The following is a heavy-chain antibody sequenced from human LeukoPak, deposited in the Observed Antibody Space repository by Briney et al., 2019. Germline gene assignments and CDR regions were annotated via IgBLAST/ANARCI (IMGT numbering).Heavy chain of an antibody. J-gene: IGHJ4*02. CDR3: ARVYYDSSGYSDYFDY. D-gene: IGHD3-22*01. Sequence: HSETLSLTCSVYGGSFSGYYWSWIRQPAGKGLEWIGRIYTSGSTNYNPSLKSRVTISVDTSKNQFSLKLSSVTAADTAVYYCARVYYDSSGYSDYFDYWGQGTLVTVSP. CDR2: IYTSGST. V-gene: IGHV4-4*07. CDR1: GGSFSGYY.